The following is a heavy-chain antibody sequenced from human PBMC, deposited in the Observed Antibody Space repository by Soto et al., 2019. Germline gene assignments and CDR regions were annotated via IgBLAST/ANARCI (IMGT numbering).Heavy chain of an antibody. CDR1: GGSISSSSYY. CDR2: IYYSGST. CDR3: ARAPVGLDTISYFDY. D-gene: IGHD3-3*01. J-gene: IGHJ4*02. V-gene: IGHV4-39*07. Sequence: SETLSLTCTVSGGSISSSSYYWCWIRQPPGKGLEWIGSIYYSGSTYYNPSLKSRVTISVDTSKNQFSLKLSSVTAADTAVYFCARAPVGLDTISYFDYWGQGKLVTVSS.